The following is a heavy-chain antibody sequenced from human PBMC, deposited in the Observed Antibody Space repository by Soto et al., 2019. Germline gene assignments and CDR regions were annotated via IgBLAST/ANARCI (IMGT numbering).Heavy chain of an antibody. CDR2: IIPILGIA. V-gene: IGHV1-69*02. D-gene: IGHD3-3*01. CDR3: ASRVLSVDY. Sequence: QVQLVQSGAEVKKPGSSVKVSCKASGGTFSSYTISWVRQAPGQGLEWMGRIIPILGIANYTQKFQGRVTITADKSTSTAYMELSSLRSEDTAVYYCASRVLSVDYWGQGTLVTVSS. CDR1: GGTFSSYT. J-gene: IGHJ4*02.